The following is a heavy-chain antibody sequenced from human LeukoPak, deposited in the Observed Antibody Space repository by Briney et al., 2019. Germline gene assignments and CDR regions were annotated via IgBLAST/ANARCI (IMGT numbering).Heavy chain of an antibody. Sequence: PGRSLRLSCAASGFTVTNNFMSWVRQAPGKGLEWVSVIFSDGSTFYADSVKGRFTISRHNSENTLYLQLNSLRLGDTAVYYCAGGGYSYVWDYWGQGTHVTVSS. V-gene: IGHV3-53*04. J-gene: IGHJ4*02. CDR3: AGGGYSYVWDY. D-gene: IGHD5-18*01. CDR2: IFSDGST. CDR1: GFTVTNNF.